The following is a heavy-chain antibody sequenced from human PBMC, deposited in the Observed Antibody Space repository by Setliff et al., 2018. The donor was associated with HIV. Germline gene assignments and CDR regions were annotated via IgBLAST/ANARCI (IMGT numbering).Heavy chain of an antibody. CDR3: ARDAGTGGPGRWVDP. V-gene: IGHV1-18*01. J-gene: IGHJ5*02. Sequence: ASVMVSCKISGYIFSHYGVTWVRQAPGQGLEYMGYISGYTGITHYAQSFQGRVTMTTDPSKYTAYMELRSLKYDDTAVYYCARDAGTGGPGRWVDPWGQGTMVTVS. D-gene: IGHD1-1*01. CDR1: GYIFSHYG. CDR2: ISGYTGIT.